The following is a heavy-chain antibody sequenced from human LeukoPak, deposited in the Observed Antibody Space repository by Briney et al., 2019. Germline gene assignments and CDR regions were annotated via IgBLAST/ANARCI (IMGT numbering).Heavy chain of an antibody. Sequence: PSETLSLTCTVSGGSISSSSYYWGWIRQPPGKGLEWIGSIYYSGSTYYNPSLKSRVTISVGTSKNQFSLKLSSVTAADTAVYYCARRRRGYFDYWGQGTLVTVSS. CDR3: ARRRRGYFDY. J-gene: IGHJ4*02. CDR1: GGSISSSSYY. CDR2: IYYSGST. V-gene: IGHV4-39*01.